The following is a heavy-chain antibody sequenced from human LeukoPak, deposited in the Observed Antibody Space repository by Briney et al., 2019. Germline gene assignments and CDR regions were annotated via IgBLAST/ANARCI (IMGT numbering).Heavy chain of an antibody. CDR1: GFTFSSYA. D-gene: IGHD3-22*01. CDR2: ISYDGSNK. Sequence: GGSLRLSCAASGFTFSSYAMHWVRQAPGKGLEWVAVISYDGSNKYYADSVKGRFTISRDNSKNTLYLQMNSLRAEDTAVYYCARDGDSSGYYYYFDYWAREPWSPSPQ. J-gene: IGHJ4*02. CDR3: ARDGDSSGYYYYFDY. V-gene: IGHV3-30-3*01.